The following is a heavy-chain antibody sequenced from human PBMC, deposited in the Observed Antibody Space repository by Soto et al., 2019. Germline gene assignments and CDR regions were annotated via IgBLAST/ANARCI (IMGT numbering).Heavy chain of an antibody. J-gene: IGHJ6*02. V-gene: IGHV1-18*04. Sequence: QVQLVQSGAEVKKPGASVKVSCKASGYTFTSYGISWVRQAPGQGLEWIGWISAYNGNTNYAQKLQGRVTMTTDTSTSTAYMELRSLRSDDTAVYYCARGFYSSSWTPYYYYYGMDVWGQGTTVTVSS. CDR3: ARGFYSSSWTPYYYYYGMDV. CDR1: GYTFTSYG. CDR2: ISAYNGNT. D-gene: IGHD6-13*01.